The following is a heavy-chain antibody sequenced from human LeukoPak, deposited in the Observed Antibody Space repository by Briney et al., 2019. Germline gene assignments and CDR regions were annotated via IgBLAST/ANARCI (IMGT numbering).Heavy chain of an antibody. CDR3: AKKWGVGTTTLDYFDY. Sequence: GGSLRLSCAASGSTFSNYAMSWVRQAPGKGLEWVSGISGSGGSTYYADSVKGRFTISRDNSKNTLYLQMNSLTDEDTAVYYCAKKWGVGTTTLDYFDYWGQGTLVTVSS. CDR2: ISGSGGST. J-gene: IGHJ4*02. V-gene: IGHV3-23*01. D-gene: IGHD1-26*01. CDR1: GSTFSNYA.